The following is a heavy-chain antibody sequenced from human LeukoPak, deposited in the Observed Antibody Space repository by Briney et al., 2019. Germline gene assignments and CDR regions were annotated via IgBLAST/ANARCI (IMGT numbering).Heavy chain of an antibody. D-gene: IGHD3-22*01. Sequence: GGSLRLSCAASGFTFSSYSINWVRQAPGKGLEWVSSISSSRYIYYADSVKGRFTISRDNYKNTLYLQMNSLRAEDTAVYYCARDSGIYDSSGYYGLSYYGMDVWGQGTTVTVSS. CDR3: ARDSGIYDSSGYYGLSYYGMDV. J-gene: IGHJ6*02. CDR1: GFTFSSYS. CDR2: ISSSRYI. V-gene: IGHV3-21*04.